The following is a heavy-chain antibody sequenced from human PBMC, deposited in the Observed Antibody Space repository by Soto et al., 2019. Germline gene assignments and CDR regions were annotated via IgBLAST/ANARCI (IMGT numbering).Heavy chain of an antibody. CDR1: GFTFSSYA. Sequence: GGSPRLSCAAPGFTFSSYAMSWVRQAPGKGLEYVSAISSNGGSTYYAESVQGRFTISRDNSKNTVYLQMGSLRPEDMAVYYCARRARPDFYYMDVWGKGTTVTVSS. CDR2: ISSNGGST. J-gene: IGHJ6*03. D-gene: IGHD6-6*01. CDR3: ARRARPDFYYMDV. V-gene: IGHV3-64*02.